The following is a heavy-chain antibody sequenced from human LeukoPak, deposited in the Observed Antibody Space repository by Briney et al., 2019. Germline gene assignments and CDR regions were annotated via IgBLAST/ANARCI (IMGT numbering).Heavy chain of an antibody. J-gene: IGHJ4*02. Sequence: SETLSLTCTVSGGSISSYYWSWIRQPPGKGLEWIGYVYYSGDTNYNPSLKSRVTISVDTSKSQFSLKLSSVTAADTAVYYCARGKIWSPVYLSHWGQGTLVTVSS. CDR1: GGSISSYY. CDR3: ARGKIWSPVYLSH. CDR2: VYYSGDT. V-gene: IGHV4-59*01. D-gene: IGHD3-10*01.